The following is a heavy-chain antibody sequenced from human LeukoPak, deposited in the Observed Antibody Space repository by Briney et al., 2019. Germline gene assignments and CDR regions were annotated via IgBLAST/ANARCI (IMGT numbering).Heavy chain of an antibody. D-gene: IGHD2-2*01. Sequence: PGGSLRLSCAASGFTFSSYGMHWVRQAPGKGLEWVAVIWHDGSNKYYADSVKGRFTISRDNSKNTLYLQMNSLRAEDTAVYYCARDREDIVVVPAANHYYGMDVWGQGTTVTVSS. CDR3: ARDREDIVVVPAANHYYGMDV. J-gene: IGHJ6*02. CDR2: IWHDGSNK. CDR1: GFTFSSYG. V-gene: IGHV3-33*01.